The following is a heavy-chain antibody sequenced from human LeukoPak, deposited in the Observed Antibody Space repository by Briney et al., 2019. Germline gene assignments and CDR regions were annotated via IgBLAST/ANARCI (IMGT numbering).Heavy chain of an antibody. CDR1: GDSISNYY. V-gene: IGHV4-59*08. CDR3: ARGYSNSFNWFDP. CDR2: IYNSGST. Sequence: SETLSLTCTVSGDSISNYYWNWIRQPPGKGLEWIGYIYNSGSTNYNPSLKSRVAISVDTSKNQFSLKLSSVTAADTAVYYCARGYSNSFNWFDPWGQGTLVTVSS. D-gene: IGHD4-11*01. J-gene: IGHJ5*02.